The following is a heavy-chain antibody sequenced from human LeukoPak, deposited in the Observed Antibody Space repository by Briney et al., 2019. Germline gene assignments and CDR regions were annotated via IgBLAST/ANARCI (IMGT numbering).Heavy chain of an antibody. Sequence: GGSLRLSCAASGFTFSSYAMHWVRQAPGKGLEWVAVISYDGSNKYYADSVKGRFTISRDNSKNTLYLQMNSLRAEDTAVYYCAKSAGDFWSGYSGYWGQGTLVTVSS. CDR2: ISYDGSNK. D-gene: IGHD3-3*01. CDR3: AKSAGDFWSGYSGY. V-gene: IGHV3-30-3*02. J-gene: IGHJ4*02. CDR1: GFTFSSYA.